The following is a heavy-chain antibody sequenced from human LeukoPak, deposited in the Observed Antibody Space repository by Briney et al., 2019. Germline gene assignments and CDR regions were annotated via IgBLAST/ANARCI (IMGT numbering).Heavy chain of an antibody. CDR2: IYCSATT. Sequence: PSETLSLTCTVSGGSISSSSYYWGWLRQPPGKGLEWIGSIYCSATTDYHPSLHRRVTISQDTSNTQFSLRLSSVPAADTPVYLCASDPGIVSALAAIYFDYWSQGTLVTVSS. D-gene: IGHD2-2*02. CDR1: GGSISSSSYY. V-gene: IGHV4-39*07. CDR3: ASDPGIVSALAAIYFDY. J-gene: IGHJ4*02.